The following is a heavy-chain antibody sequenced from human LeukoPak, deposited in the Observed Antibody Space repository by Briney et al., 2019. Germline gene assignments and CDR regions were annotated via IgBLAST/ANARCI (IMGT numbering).Heavy chain of an antibody. D-gene: IGHD6-19*01. CDR1: GXTFTGYY. Sequence: GXGXTFTGYYIHWVRQAPGQGLEWMGWINPNSGATNYAQHFQGRVTMTRDTSISTAYMEMSRLRSDDTAVYYCAXXXXXXNIQWLEPHFWGQGTLVTVSS. CDR3: AXXXXXXNIQWLEPHF. V-gene: IGHV1-2*02. CDR2: INPNSGAT. J-gene: IGHJ4*02.